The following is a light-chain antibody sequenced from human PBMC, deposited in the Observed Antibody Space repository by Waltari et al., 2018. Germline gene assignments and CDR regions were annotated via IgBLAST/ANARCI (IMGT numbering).Light chain of an antibody. J-gene: IGLJ2*01. Sequence: QSALTQPPSASGSPGQSVTISCTGSSNDVGGFDYVSWYQQQLGKAPRLIIHEVNKRPSGVPDRFSGSKSGNSAYLTVSGLQADDEGDYHCSSYGGSSTLVFGGGTKLTVL. CDR2: EVN. CDR3: SSYGGSSTLV. V-gene: IGLV2-8*01. CDR1: SNDVGGFDY.